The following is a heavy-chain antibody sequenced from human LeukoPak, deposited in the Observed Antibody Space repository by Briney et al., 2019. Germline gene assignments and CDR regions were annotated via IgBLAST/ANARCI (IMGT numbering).Heavy chain of an antibody. D-gene: IGHD3-22*01. J-gene: IGHJ4*02. V-gene: IGHV3-74*01. CDR3: AREGEYYYDSSGYNY. Sequence: PGGSLRLSCAASGFTFSSYWMHWVRQAPGKGLVWVSRVNSDGSSTSYADSVKGRFTISRDNAKNTLYLQMNSLRAEDTAVYYCAREGEYYYDSSGYNYWGQGTLVTVSS. CDR2: VNSDGSST. CDR1: GFTFSSYW.